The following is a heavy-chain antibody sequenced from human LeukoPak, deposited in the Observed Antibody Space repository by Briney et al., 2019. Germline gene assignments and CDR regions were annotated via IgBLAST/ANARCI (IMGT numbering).Heavy chain of an antibody. CDR1: GGSISSYY. CDR2: IYYSGST. D-gene: IGHD5-18*01. CDR3: ARTTEGGYTYGYFYYYYMDV. J-gene: IGHJ6*03. V-gene: IGHV4-59*01. Sequence: SETLSLTCTVSGGSISSYYWSWIRQPPGKGLEWIAYIYYSGSTNYNPSLKSRVTISVDTSKNQFSLKLRSVTAADAAVYYCARTTEGGYTYGYFYYYYMDVWGKGTTVTISS.